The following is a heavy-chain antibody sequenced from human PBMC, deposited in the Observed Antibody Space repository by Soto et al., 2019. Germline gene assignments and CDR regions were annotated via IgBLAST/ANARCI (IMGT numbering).Heavy chain of an antibody. Sequence: GGSLRLSCAASGFTFSSYSMHWVRQAPGKGLEWLTLISYDGSDENYADSVKGRFTISRDNPEDTLFLQMNSLRGEDTAVYYCARDSSSWCMDVWGQGTTVTVSS. J-gene: IGHJ6*02. CDR3: ARDSSSWCMDV. V-gene: IGHV3-30-3*01. CDR1: GFTFSSYS. CDR2: ISYDGSDE. D-gene: IGHD6-13*01.